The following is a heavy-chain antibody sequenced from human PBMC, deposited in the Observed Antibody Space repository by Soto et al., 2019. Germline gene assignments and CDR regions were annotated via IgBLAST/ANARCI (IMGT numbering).Heavy chain of an antibody. CDR3: ASVDCSGGGCYSEY. V-gene: IGHV3-21*01. J-gene: IGHJ4*02. Sequence: GGSLRLSCAASGFAFHTYSMTWVRQAPGKGLEWVSSISSGSVYIYYADSVKGRFTISRDNAKNSLYLQMDSLRAEDTAIYYCASVDCSGGGCYSEYWGQGSLVTVSS. CDR1: GFAFHTYS. CDR2: ISSGSVYI. D-gene: IGHD2-15*01.